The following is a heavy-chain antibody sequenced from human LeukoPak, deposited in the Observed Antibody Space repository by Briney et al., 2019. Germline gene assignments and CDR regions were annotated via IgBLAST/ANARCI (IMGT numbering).Heavy chain of an antibody. J-gene: IGHJ4*02. CDR1: GGTLSSYA. V-gene: IGHV1-69*13. CDR3: ARGGLIVGATFDY. CDR2: IIPIFGTA. Sequence: GASVKVSCKASGGTLSSYAISWVRQAPGQGLEWMGGIIPIFGTANYAQKFQGRVTITADESTSTAYMELSSLRSEDTAVYYCARGGLIVGATFDYWGQGTLVTVSS. D-gene: IGHD1-26*01.